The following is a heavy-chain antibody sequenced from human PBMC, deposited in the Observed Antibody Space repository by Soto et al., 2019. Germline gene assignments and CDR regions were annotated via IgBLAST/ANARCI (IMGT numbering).Heavy chain of an antibody. CDR2: ISSDGSST. V-gene: IGHV3-64*01. CDR1: GFTVSSNY. J-gene: IGHJ4*02. Sequence: GGSLRLSCAASGFTVSSNYMGWVRQAPGKGLEYVSAISSDGSSTYYANSVKGRFTISRDNSKNTLYLQMGTLRAEDMAVYYCARGGEHGYWGQGTLVTVSS. D-gene: IGHD2-21*01. CDR3: ARGGEHGY.